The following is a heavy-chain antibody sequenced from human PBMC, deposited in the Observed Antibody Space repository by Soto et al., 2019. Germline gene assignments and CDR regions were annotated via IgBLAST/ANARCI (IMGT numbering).Heavy chain of an antibody. CDR1: EYTFTNYA. CDR3: ARSRAVAGSYFFDY. D-gene: IGHD6-13*01. CDR2: INAGNGNT. J-gene: IGHJ4*02. Sequence: GASVKVSCKASEYTFTNYAVHWVRQAPGQRLEWMGWINAGNGNTKYSQKFQGRVTITRDTSASTVYMELSSLTFEDTAVYYCARSRAVAGSYFFDYWGQGTLVTSPQ. V-gene: IGHV1-3*01.